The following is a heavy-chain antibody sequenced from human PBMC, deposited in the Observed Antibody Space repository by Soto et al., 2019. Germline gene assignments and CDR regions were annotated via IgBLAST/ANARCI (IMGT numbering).Heavy chain of an antibody. CDR2: ISYDGSNK. J-gene: IGHJ3*02. Sequence: PGGSLRLSCAASGFTFNSYGMHWVRQAPGKGLEWVAVISYDGSNKYYADSVNGRFTISRDNSKNKLYLQMNSLRAEDTAVYYCAKEEVWQLWLYRGPGAFDIWGQGTMVTVS. D-gene: IGHD5-18*01. V-gene: IGHV3-30*18. CDR1: GFTFNSYG. CDR3: AKEEVWQLWLYRGPGAFDI.